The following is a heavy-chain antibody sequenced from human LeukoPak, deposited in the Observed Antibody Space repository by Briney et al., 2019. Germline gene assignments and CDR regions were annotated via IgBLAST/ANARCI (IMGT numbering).Heavy chain of an antibody. V-gene: IGHV3-53*01. CDR1: GFTVSSNY. Sequence: GGSLRLSCAASGFTVSSNYMSWVRQAPGKELEWVSVIYSGGSTYYADSVKGRFTISRDNSKNTLYLQMNSLRAEDTAVYYCAKPEDSGYDGLVWGQGTLVTVSS. CDR3: AKPEDSGYDGLV. D-gene: IGHD5-12*01. J-gene: IGHJ4*02. CDR2: IYSGGST.